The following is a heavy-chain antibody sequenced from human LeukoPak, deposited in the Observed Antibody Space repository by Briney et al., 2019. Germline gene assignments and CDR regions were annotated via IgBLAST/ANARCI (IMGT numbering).Heavy chain of an antibody. J-gene: IGHJ4*02. CDR2: ISGSGGST. CDR3: AKGPRGYSYGLTDY. CDR1: GFTFSSYA. V-gene: IGHV3-23*01. D-gene: IGHD5-18*01. Sequence: GGSLRLSCAASGFTFSSYAMHWVRQAPGKGLEWVSAISGSGGSTYYADSVKGRFTISRDNSKNTLYLQMNSLRAEDTAVYYCAKGPRGYSYGLTDYWGQGTLVTVSS.